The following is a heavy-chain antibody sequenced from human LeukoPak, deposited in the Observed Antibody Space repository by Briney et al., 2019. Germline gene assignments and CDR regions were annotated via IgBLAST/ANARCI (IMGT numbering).Heavy chain of an antibody. J-gene: IGHJ6*03. CDR2: IIPIFGTA. Sequence: ASVKVSCKASGGTFSSYAISWVRQAPGQGLEWMGGIIPIFGTANYAQKFQGRVTITADKSTSTAYMELSSLRSEDTAVYYCARGLRPDYYYYMDVWGKGTRSPSP. CDR1: GGTFSSYA. CDR3: ARGLRPDYYYYMDV. D-gene: IGHD6-6*01. V-gene: IGHV1-69*06.